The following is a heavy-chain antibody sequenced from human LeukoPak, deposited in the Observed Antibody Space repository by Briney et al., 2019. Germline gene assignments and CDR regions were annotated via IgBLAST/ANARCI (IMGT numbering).Heavy chain of an antibody. J-gene: IGHJ4*02. V-gene: IGHV3-53*01. D-gene: IGHD3-10*01. CDR3: ARGVVRGVIGY. CDR1: GFTVSSNY. Sequence: PGGSLRLSCAASGFTVSSNYMSWVHQAPGKGLEWVSVIYSGGSTYYADSVKGRFTISRDNSKNTLYLQMNSLRAEDTAVYYCARGVVRGVIGYWGQGTLVTVSS. CDR2: IYSGGST.